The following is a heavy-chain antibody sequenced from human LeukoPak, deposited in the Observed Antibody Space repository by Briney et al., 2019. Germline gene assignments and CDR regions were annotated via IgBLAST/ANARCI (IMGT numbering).Heavy chain of an antibody. J-gene: IGHJ4*02. V-gene: IGHV4-4*02. CDR1: SGSIFSSNW. CDR2: IFHSGST. D-gene: IGHD3-22*01. Sequence: SETLSLTCAVSSGSIFSSNWWSWVRQPPGKGLEWIGQIFHSGSTSYSPSLKSRVTISVDKSKNQFSLKLTSVTAADTAVYYCAREYQYYYDSSGYFDYWGQGTLVTVSS. CDR3: AREYQYYYDSSGYFDY.